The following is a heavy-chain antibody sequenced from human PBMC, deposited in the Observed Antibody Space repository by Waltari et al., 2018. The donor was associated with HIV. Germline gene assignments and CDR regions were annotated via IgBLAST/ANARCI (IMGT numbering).Heavy chain of an antibody. CDR2: IDDAGNT. CDR3: ARESEYEAWGGYYRFFDS. Sequence: QVPLQQWGAGLLKPSETLSLTCAVYGGSFSGYYWSWVRQSPGKGLEWIGEIDDAGNTNFIPSLKSRLTMSVDTSKNQFSLRLSSVTAADTAVYYCARESEYEAWGGYYRFFDSWGQGNLVTVSS. D-gene: IGHD3-3*01. CDR1: GGSFSGYY. V-gene: IGHV4-34*01. J-gene: IGHJ4*02.